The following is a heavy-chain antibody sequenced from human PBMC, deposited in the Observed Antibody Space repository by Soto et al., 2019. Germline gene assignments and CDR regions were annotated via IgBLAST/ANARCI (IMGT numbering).Heavy chain of an antibody. CDR3: ARDLYGQNLIYYYYGMDV. J-gene: IGHJ6*02. D-gene: IGHD3-10*01. V-gene: IGHV3-30-3*01. Sequence: GGSLRLSCAASGFTFSSYAMHWVRQAPGKGLEWVAVISYDGSNKYYADSVKGRFTTSRDNSKNTLYLQMNSLRAEDTAVYYCARDLYGQNLIYYYYGMDVWGQGTTVTVSS. CDR2: ISYDGSNK. CDR1: GFTFSSYA.